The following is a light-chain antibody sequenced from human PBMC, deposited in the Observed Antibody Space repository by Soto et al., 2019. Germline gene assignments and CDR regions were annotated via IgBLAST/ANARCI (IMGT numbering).Light chain of an antibody. V-gene: IGKV1-39*01. Sequence: DIQMTQSPSSLSASVGDRVTITCRASQSITSYLYWYQQKPGKAPQLLIYAASSLQSGAPSRFSGSGSWTDYTLTISSLQPEGFPTDDGDQCYSTPRTCGQGTKVEIK. CDR2: AAS. CDR1: QSITSY. J-gene: IGKJ1*01. CDR3: DQCYSTPRT.